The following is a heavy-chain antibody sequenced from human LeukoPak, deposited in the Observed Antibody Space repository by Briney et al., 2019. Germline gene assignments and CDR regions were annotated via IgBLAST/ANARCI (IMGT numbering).Heavy chain of an antibody. CDR2: IYYSRNT. CDR1: GDSVSSSNYY. CDR3: ARRPNWNFEYYFDY. D-gene: IGHD1-7*01. V-gene: IGHV4-39*01. J-gene: IGHJ4*02. Sequence: SETLSLTCTVFGDSVSSSNYYWAWFRQPPGKGLEWIGSIYYSRNTYYNPSLKSRVIISVDTSKNQFSLKLSSVTAADTAVYYCARRPNWNFEYYFDYWGQGTLVTVSS.